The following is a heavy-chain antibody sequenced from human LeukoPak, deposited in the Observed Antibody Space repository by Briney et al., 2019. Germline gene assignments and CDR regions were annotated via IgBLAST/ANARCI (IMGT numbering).Heavy chain of an antibody. V-gene: IGHV4-30-2*01. CDR2: ISHSGST. D-gene: IGHD3-10*01. CDR1: GDAISSGVYS. J-gene: IGHJ5*01. CDR3: ARDRGRNLGFDS. Sequence: KPSETLSLTCVVSGDAISSGVYSWAWLRQPPGQGLEWFGYISHSGSTYHNPSLESRVVISVDRSKNQISLNLTSVTAADTAVYFCARDRGRNLGFDSWGQGILVTVSS.